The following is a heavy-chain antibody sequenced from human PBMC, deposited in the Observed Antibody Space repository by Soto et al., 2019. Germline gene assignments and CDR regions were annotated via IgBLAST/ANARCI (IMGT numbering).Heavy chain of an antibody. CDR2: INAGNGNT. D-gene: IGHD2-21*02. CDR1: GYTFTSYA. J-gene: IGHJ4*02. V-gene: IGHV1-3*01. Sequence: GASVKVSCKASGYTFTSYAMHWVRQAPGQRLEWMGWINAGNGNTKYSQKFQGRVTITRDTSASTAYMELSSLRSEDTAVNYCARSIVVVTALDYWGQGTLVTVSS. CDR3: ARSIVVVTALDY.